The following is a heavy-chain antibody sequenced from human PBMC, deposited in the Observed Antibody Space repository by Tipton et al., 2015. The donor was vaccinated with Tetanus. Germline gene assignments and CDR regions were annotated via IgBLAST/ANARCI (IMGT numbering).Heavy chain of an antibody. V-gene: IGHV3-30*03. Sequence: SLRLSCAGSGFNFGGFGMHWVRQAPGKGLEWVAVVSKDGNSIQYGDSVKGRFTISRDNSKNTVYLQMNSLGYEDTAVYYCAASILMPRGDHFDSWGQGTLVTVSS. J-gene: IGHJ5*01. D-gene: IGHD3-10*01. CDR1: GFNFGGFG. CDR3: AASILMPRGDHFDS. CDR2: VSKDGNSI.